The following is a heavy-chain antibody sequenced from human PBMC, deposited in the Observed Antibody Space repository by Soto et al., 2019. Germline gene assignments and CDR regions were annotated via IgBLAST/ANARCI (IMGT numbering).Heavy chain of an antibody. CDR1: GYTFTSYD. CDR2: MNPNIGNT. D-gene: IGHD1-20*01. J-gene: IGHJ5*02. Sequence: ASVKVSCKASGYTFTSYDINWVRQATGQGLEWMGWMNPNIGNTGYAQKFQGRVTMTTNTSISTAYMELSSLRSEDTAVYYCARDRRYNWNARTGNWFDPWGQGTLVTGSS. V-gene: IGHV1-8*01. CDR3: ARDRRYNWNARTGNWFDP.